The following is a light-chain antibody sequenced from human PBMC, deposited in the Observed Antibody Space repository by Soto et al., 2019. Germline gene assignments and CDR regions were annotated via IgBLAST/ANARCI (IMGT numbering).Light chain of an antibody. V-gene: IGKV3-15*01. J-gene: IGKJ2*01. Sequence: EIVMTQSPATLSVSPGERATISCRASQSVSSKLAWYQQKPGQAPRLLIYGASTRATGIPARFSGSGSGTEFTVTISSLQSEDFALYYCQQYNNWPPYTFGQGTKLDIK. CDR1: QSVSSK. CDR2: GAS. CDR3: QQYNNWPPYT.